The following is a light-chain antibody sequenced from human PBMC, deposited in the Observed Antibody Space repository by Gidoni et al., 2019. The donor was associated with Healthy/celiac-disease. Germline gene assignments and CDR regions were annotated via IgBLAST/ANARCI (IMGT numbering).Light chain of an antibody. CDR2: NNS. CDR3: ATWVDRLNGLT. Sequence: QSVLTQPPAACGTPGQTITISCADSTSNIGSNPVNWYQHTPGASPKLLIYNNSQRPSGVPDRFSGSKSGTSASLAISDLQSEDEADYYCATWVDRLNGLTFGGGTKLTVL. J-gene: IGLJ2*01. CDR1: TSNIGSNP. V-gene: IGLV1-44*01.